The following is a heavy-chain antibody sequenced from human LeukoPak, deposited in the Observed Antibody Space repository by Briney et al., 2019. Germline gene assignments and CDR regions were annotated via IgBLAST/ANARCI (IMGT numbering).Heavy chain of an antibody. Sequence: PGGSLRLSCAASGFTFSTYGMHWVRQAPGKGLEWVALIRYDESNKYYADSVKGRSTISRDNSKSTLYLQMNSLRAEDTAVYYCASRRVVSPYCFDYWGQGTLVTVSS. CDR2: IRYDESNK. J-gene: IGHJ4*02. CDR3: ASRRVVSPYCFDY. D-gene: IGHD3-22*01. V-gene: IGHV3-30*02. CDR1: GFTFSTYG.